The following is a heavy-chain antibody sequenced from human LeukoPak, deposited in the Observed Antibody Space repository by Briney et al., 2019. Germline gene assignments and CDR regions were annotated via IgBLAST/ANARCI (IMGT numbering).Heavy chain of an antibody. CDR3: ARHYGP. J-gene: IGHJ5*02. V-gene: IGHV4-4*02. Sequence: SETLSLTCAVSGGSVTDYNWWIWVRQPPGKGLEWIGEVSQSGTTKYNPSLQSRVIISVDKSKSQFSLKLNSVTAADTAVYYCARHYGPWGQGTLVTVSS. CDR2: VSQSGTT. D-gene: IGHD3-16*01. CDR1: GGSVTDYNW.